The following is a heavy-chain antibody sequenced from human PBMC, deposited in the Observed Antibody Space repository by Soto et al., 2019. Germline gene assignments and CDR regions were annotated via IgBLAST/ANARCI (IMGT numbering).Heavy chain of an antibody. V-gene: IGHV1-2*02. Sequence: ASVKVSCKASGYTFTGKYLHWVRQAPGQGPEWMGWINPNSGVTNYAEKFQGRVTMTRDTSISTAYMDLTRLKSDDTAVYYCARDIVSTTGCFDPWGQGTLVTVSS. CDR3: ARDIVSTTGCFDP. J-gene: IGHJ5*02. CDR1: GYTFTGKY. CDR2: INPNSGVT. D-gene: IGHD3-16*02.